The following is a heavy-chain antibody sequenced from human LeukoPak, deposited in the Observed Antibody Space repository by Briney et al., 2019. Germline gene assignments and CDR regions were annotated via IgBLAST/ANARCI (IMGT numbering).Heavy chain of an antibody. CDR1: GFTFSSYS. CDR2: ISSSSSPI. V-gene: IGHV3-48*04. J-gene: IGHJ4*02. CDR3: ARGEAFCDY. Sequence: GGSLRLSCAASGFTFSSYSMNWVRQAPGKGLEWVSYISSSSSPIYYADSVKGRFTVSRDNAKNSLYLQMNSLRPEDTAVYFCARGEAFCDYWGQGALVTVSS.